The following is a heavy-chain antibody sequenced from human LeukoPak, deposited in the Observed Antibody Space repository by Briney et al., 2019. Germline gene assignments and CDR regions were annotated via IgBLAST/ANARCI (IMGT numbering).Heavy chain of an antibody. CDR1: GFTFSSYW. V-gene: IGHV3-7*01. J-gene: IGHJ4*02. CDR2: IKQDGSEK. Sequence: GGSLRLSCAASGFTFSSYWISWVRQAPGKGLEWVANIKQDGSEKYYVDSVKGRFTISRDNAKNSLYLQMNSLRAEDTAVYYCARDLVARGFDYWGQGTLVTVSS. CDR3: ARDLVARGFDY. D-gene: IGHD2-2*01.